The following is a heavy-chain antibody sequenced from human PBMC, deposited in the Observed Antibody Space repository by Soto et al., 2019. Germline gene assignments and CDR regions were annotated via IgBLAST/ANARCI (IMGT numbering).Heavy chain of an antibody. J-gene: IGHJ4*02. Sequence: ASETLSLTCTVSGGSISSSSYYWGWIRQPPGKGLKWIGSIYYSGSTYYNPSLKSRVTISVDTSKNQFSLKLSSVTAADTAVYYCARHDDSSGYYYAYFDYWGQGTLVTVSS. CDR3: ARHDDSSGYYYAYFDY. CDR2: IYYSGST. D-gene: IGHD3-22*01. CDR1: GGSISSSSYY. V-gene: IGHV4-39*01.